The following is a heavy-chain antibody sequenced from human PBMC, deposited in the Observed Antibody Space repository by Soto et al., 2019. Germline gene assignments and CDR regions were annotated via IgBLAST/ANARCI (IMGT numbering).Heavy chain of an antibody. J-gene: IGHJ4*02. D-gene: IGHD6-6*01. CDR2: IYYSGST. CDR3: ARAEYSTSCVDY. V-gene: IGHV4-61*01. Sequence: QVQLQESGPGLVKPSETLSLTCTVSGDSVSSGSSYWSWIRQPPGKTLEWIGYIYYSGSTNYNPSLKSRANISGDTSKNQFYLKLSSVTAADTAVYYCARAEYSTSCVDYWGQGTLVTVSS. CDR1: GDSVSSGSSY.